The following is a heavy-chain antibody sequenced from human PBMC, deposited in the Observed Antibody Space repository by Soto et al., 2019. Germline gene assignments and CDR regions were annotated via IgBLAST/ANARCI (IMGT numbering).Heavy chain of an antibody. Sequence: QLQLQESGSGLVKTSETLSLTCTVSGASFSYGGFSWSWIRQSPGKGLEWIGYLSHLESTYFDPSFKRRLTMSIDRTRNQFSLKLSSVTAADMAVYYCARGGGYDSFDYWGQGVLVTVSS. CDR2: LSHLEST. V-gene: IGHV4-30-2*06. D-gene: IGHD5-12*01. CDR3: ARGGGYDSFDY. J-gene: IGHJ4*02. CDR1: GASFSYGGFS.